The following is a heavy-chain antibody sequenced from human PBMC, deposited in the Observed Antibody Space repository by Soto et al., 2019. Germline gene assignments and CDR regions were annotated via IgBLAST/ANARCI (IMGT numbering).Heavy chain of an antibody. CDR2: IYHSGST. V-gene: IGHV4-4*02. D-gene: IGHD6-19*01. CDR1: GGSISSSNW. CDR3: ARVAYSSGWDLDY. Sequence: SETLSLTCAVSGGSISSSNWWSWVRQPPGKGLEWIGEIYHSGSTNYNPSLKSRVTISVDKSKNQFSLKLSSVTAADTAVYYCARVAYSSGWDLDYWGQGTLVTVSS. J-gene: IGHJ4*02.